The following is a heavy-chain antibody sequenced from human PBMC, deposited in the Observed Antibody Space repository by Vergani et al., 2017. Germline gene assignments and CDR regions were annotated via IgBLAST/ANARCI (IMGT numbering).Heavy chain of an antibody. J-gene: IGHJ3*02. Sequence: QITLKESGPTLVKPTQTLTLTCTFSGFSLSTSGVGVGWIRQPPGKALEWLALIYWNDDKRYSPSLKSRLTITKDTSKNQVVLTMTNMDPVDTATYYCARTSTAIVATPWDNHAFDIWGQGTMVTVSS. CDR3: ARTSTAIVATPWDNHAFDI. CDR2: IYWNDDK. V-gene: IGHV2-5*01. CDR1: GFSLSTSGVG. D-gene: IGHD5-12*01.